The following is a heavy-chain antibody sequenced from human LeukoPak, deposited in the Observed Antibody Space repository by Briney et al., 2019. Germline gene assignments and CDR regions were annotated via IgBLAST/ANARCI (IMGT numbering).Heavy chain of an antibody. CDR2: IYYSGRT. CDR1: GGSISSYY. Sequence: PSETLSLTCTVSGGSISSYYWSWLRQPPGKGLEWPGYIYYSGRTNYNPSLKSRVTISVDTSKNQFSLKLSSVTAADTAVYYCARAPYYYDSSGYGAFDIWGQGTMVTVSS. D-gene: IGHD3-22*01. CDR3: ARAPYYYDSSGYGAFDI. V-gene: IGHV4-59*01. J-gene: IGHJ3*02.